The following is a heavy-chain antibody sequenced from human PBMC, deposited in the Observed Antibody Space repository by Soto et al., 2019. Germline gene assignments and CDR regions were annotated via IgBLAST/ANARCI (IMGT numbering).Heavy chain of an antibody. CDR2: IKSKTDGGTT. V-gene: IGHV3-15*01. CDR1: GFTFCNAW. CDR3: TTDHRDY. J-gene: IGHJ4*02. Sequence: PGCSPRLCCAASGFTFCNAWMSGVRQAPGKGLEWVGRIKSKTDGGTTDYAAPVKGRFTISRDDSKNTLYLQMNSLKTENTAVYYCTTDHRDYWGQGTLVTVPS.